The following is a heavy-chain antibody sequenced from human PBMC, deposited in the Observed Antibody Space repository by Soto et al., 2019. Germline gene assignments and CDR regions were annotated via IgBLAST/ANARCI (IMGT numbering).Heavy chain of an antibody. Sequence: EVQLVESGGGLVQPGGSLRLSCAASGFTFSSYWMHWVRQAPGKGLVWVSRINSDGSSTSYADSVKGRFTISRDNAKNTLDLQMNSLRAEDTAVYYCARDLRMVAARRADDYWGQGTLVTVSS. J-gene: IGHJ4*02. V-gene: IGHV3-74*01. D-gene: IGHD2-15*01. CDR2: INSDGSST. CDR3: ARDLRMVAARRADDY. CDR1: GFTFSSYW.